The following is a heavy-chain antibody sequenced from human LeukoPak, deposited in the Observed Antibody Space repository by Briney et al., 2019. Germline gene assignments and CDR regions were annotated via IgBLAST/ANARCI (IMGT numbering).Heavy chain of an antibody. V-gene: IGHV3-30-3*01. CDR2: ISYDGSNK. Sequence: GGSLRLSCAASGFTFSSYAMHWVRQAPGKGLEWVAVISYDGSNKYYADSVKGRFTISRDNSKNTLYLQMNSLRAEDTAVYYCARASDYGGPYYYYYGMDVWGQGTTVTVSS. CDR3: ARASDYGGPYYYYYGMDV. J-gene: IGHJ6*02. CDR1: GFTFSSYA. D-gene: IGHD4-23*01.